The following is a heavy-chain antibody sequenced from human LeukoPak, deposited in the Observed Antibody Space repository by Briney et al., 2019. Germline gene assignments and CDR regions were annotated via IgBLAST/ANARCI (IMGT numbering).Heavy chain of an antibody. J-gene: IGHJ4*02. CDR3: ARSKDILTGYCFDY. CDR1: GGSISSTSYY. V-gene: IGHV4-39*07. CDR2: IYYSGST. Sequence: SETLSLTCTVSGGSISSTSYYWGWIRQPPGKGLEWIGSIYYSGSTYYNPSLKSRVTISVDTSKNQFSLKLSSVTAADTAVYYCARSKDILTGYCFDYWGQGTLVTVSS. D-gene: IGHD3-9*01.